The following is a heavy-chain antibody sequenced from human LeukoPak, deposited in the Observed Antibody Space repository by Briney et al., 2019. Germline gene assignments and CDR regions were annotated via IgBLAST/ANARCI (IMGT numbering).Heavy chain of an antibody. D-gene: IGHD3-22*01. CDR2: FGTRSTSI. V-gene: IGHV3-21*01. J-gene: IGHJ4*02. Sequence: GGSLRLSCTASGFTFSGYSMDWIRQAPGKGLEWVSSFGTRSTSIYHAGSVKGRFAISRDNAKNSLYLQMNSLRAEDTALYYCAREVSEGFDFWGQGTLVAVSS. CDR3: AREVSEGFDF. CDR1: GFTFSGYS.